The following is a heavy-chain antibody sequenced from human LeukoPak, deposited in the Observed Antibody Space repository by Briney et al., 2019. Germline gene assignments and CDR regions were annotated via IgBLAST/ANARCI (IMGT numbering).Heavy chain of an antibody. CDR2: IYYSGST. CDR1: GGSISSSSYY. J-gene: IGHJ5*02. CDR3: ARHHRYENYDILTGYYKFLGWFDP. V-gene: IGHV4-39*01. D-gene: IGHD3-9*01. Sequence: SETLSLTCTVSGGSISSSSYYWGWTRQPPGKGLEWIASIYYSGSTYYTPSLKSRVTITVHTSKNQFSLKLSSVTAADTAVYYCARHHRYENYDILTGYYKFLGWFDPWGQGTLVTVSS.